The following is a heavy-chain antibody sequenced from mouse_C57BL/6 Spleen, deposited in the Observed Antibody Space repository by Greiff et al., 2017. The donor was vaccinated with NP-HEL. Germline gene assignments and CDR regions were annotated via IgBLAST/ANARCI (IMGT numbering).Heavy chain of an antibody. J-gene: IGHJ2*01. CDR1: GYTFTSYG. Sequence: VQLQQSGAELARPGASVKLSCKASGYTFTSYGISWVKQRTGQGLEWIGEIYPRSGNTYYNEKFKGKATLTADKSSSTAYMELRSLTSEDSAVYFCARMAPDYFDYWGQGTTLTVSS. CDR3: ARMAPDYFDY. V-gene: IGHV1-81*01. CDR2: IYPRSGNT.